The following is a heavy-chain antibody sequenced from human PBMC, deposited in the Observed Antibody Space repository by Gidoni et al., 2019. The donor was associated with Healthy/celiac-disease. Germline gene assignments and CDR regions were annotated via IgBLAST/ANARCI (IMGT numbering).Heavy chain of an antibody. V-gene: IGHV3-23*01. J-gene: IGHJ4*02. CDR2: ISGSGGST. CDR1: GFTFSSYA. D-gene: IGHD4-17*01. Sequence: EVQLLESGGGLVQPGGSLRLSCAASGFTFSSYAMSWVRQDPGKGLEWVSAISGSGGSTYYADSVKGRFTISRDNSKNTLYLQMNSLRAEDTAVYYCAKDDYGGNGVDYWGQGTLVTVSS. CDR3: AKDDYGGNGVDY.